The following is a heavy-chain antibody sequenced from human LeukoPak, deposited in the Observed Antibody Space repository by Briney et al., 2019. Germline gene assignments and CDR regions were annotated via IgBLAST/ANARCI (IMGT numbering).Heavy chain of an antibody. J-gene: IGHJ6*03. CDR2: IIPIFGTA. Sequence: ASVKVSCKASGGIFSSYAISWVRQAPGQGLEWMGGIIPIFGTANYAQKFQGRVTITADESTSTAYMELSSLRSEDTAVYYCARATGSSWYAGYYYYMDVWGKGTTVTISS. CDR3: ARATGSSWYAGYYYYMDV. CDR1: GGIFSSYA. V-gene: IGHV1-69*13. D-gene: IGHD6-13*01.